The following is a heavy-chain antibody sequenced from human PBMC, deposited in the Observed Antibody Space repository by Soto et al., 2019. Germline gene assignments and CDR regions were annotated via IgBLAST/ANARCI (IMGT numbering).Heavy chain of an antibody. V-gene: IGHV3-30-3*01. D-gene: IGHD3-9*01. CDR1: GFTFSSYA. Sequence: QVQLVESGGGVVQPGRSLRLSCAASGFTFSSYAMHWVRQAPGKGLEWVAVISYDGSNKYYADSVKGRFTISRDNSKKTLYLQMNSLRAEDTAVYYCASPYYDILPGHGGLQHWGQGTLVTVSS. CDR2: ISYDGSNK. J-gene: IGHJ1*01. CDR3: ASPYYDILPGHGGLQH.